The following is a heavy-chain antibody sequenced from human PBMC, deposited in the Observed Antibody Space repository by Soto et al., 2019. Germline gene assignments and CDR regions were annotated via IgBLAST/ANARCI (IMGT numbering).Heavy chain of an antibody. V-gene: IGHV1-18*04. CDR3: ARHAYCRGGSCTYYYGMDV. J-gene: IGHJ6*02. Sequence: QVQLVQSGAEVKMPGDSVKVSCKASGYTVSSYGISWVRQAPGQGLEWTGWISAYNGNTNYAQKLQGRVTMTTDTRTDTAYMELRSRRSDDTAVYYCARHAYCRGGSCTYYYGMDVWGQGTTVTVSS. CDR1: GYTVSSYG. D-gene: IGHD2-15*01. CDR2: ISAYNGNT.